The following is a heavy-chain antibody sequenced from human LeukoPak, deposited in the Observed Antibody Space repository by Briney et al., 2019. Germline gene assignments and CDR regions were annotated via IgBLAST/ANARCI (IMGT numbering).Heavy chain of an antibody. V-gene: IGHV1-69*06. CDR1: GGTFSSYA. Sequence: ASVKVSCKASGGTFSSYAISWVRQAPGQGLEWMGRIIPIFGTASYAQKFQGRVTITADKSTSTAYMELSSLRSEDTAVYYCARTLYDSSGYMAPFDYWGQGTLVTVSS. CDR2: IIPIFGTA. D-gene: IGHD3-22*01. J-gene: IGHJ4*02. CDR3: ARTLYDSSGYMAPFDY.